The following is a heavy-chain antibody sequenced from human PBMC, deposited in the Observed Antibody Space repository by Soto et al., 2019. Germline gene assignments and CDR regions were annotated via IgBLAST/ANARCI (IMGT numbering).Heavy chain of an antibody. D-gene: IGHD3-3*01. J-gene: IGHJ6*03. CDR1: GYTFTSYG. CDR3: ARGESYYDFWSGYASYYYYYMDV. Sequence: GASVKVSCKASGYTFTSYGISWVRQAPGQGLEWMGWISAYNGNTNYAQKLQGRVTMTTDTSTSTAYMELRSLRSDDTAVYYCARGESYYDFWSGYASYYYYYMDVWGKGTTVTVSS. V-gene: IGHV1-18*01. CDR2: ISAYNGNT.